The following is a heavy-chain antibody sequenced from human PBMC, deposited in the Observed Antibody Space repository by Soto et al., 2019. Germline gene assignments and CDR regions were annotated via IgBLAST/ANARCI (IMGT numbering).Heavy chain of an antibody. J-gene: IGHJ4*02. CDR1: GYTFTNYG. D-gene: IGHD3-9*01. CDR3: ARPQNDILTDSYTNYFDS. Sequence: SVKVSCKASGYTFTNYGLTWVRQAPGQGPEWVGWISAYNGNTHYAQKLQGRVAMTTDTSTSTAYMELRSLSSDDTAVYYCARPQNDILTDSYTNYFDSWGQGTPVTVSS. CDR2: ISAYNGNT. V-gene: IGHV1-18*01.